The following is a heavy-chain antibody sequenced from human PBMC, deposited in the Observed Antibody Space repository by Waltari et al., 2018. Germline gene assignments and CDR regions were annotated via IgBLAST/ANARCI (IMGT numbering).Heavy chain of an antibody. CDR3: ARHMSTSARTFDY. CDR1: GGSIGGLF. V-gene: IGHV4-59*08. D-gene: IGHD3-16*01. J-gene: IGHJ4*02. Sequence: QVQLQESGPGLVKPSETLSLTCTVSGGSIGGLFWSWIRQPPGKGLEWIGYIYSSGSTNYNPSLKSRATISVDTSKNQFSLRLSSVTATDTAVYCCARHMSTSARTFDYWGQGTLVTVSS. CDR2: IYSSGST.